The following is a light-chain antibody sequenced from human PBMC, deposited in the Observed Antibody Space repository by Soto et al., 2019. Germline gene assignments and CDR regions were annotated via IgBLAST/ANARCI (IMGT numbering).Light chain of an antibody. J-gene: IGLJ3*02. Sequence: SYELTQPPSVSVAPGKTASVACGGSNIGSKSLHWFQKKSRQAPELVMYYDSDPPSGIPVRFSGSNSGNTDTLTLSRVEAGDEDDSYCQVWEISSGHVVFGGGTKLTVL. CDR2: YDS. CDR3: QVWEISSGHVV. V-gene: IGLV3-21*01. CDR1: NIGSKS.